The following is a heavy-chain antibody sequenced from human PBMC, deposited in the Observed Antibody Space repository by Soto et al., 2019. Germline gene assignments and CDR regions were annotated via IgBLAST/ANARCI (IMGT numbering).Heavy chain of an antibody. CDR1: GFTFSSYA. Sequence: GGSLRLSCAASGFTFSSYAMSWVRQAPGKGLEWVSAISGSGGSTYYADSVKGRFTISRDNSKNTLYLQMNSLRAEDTAVYYCAKDLEYDCWSGHPLLAFDYCGQGTLVTVPS. D-gene: IGHD3-3*01. CDR3: AKDLEYDCWSGHPLLAFDY. V-gene: IGHV3-23*01. CDR2: ISGSGGST. J-gene: IGHJ4*02.